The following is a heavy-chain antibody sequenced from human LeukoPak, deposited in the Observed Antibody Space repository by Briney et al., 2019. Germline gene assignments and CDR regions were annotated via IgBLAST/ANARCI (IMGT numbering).Heavy chain of an antibody. D-gene: IGHD6-13*01. J-gene: IGHJ5*02. CDR2: IYYRGST. V-gene: IGHV4-31*11. CDR1: GGSISSCNW. Sequence: SETLSLTCAVSGGSISSCNWWSWIRQHPGKGLEWIGYIYYRGSTYYNPSLKSRVTISVDTSKNQFSLKLSSVTAADTAVYYCARDFGSSWYPTWFDPWGQGTLVTVSS. CDR3: ARDFGSSWYPTWFDP.